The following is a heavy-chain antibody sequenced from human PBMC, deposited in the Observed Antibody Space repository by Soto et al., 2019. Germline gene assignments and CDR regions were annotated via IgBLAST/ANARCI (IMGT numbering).Heavy chain of an antibody. V-gene: IGHV3-23*01. Sequence: PGGCMRLSCAASGFTFSRYAMSWGRHAPGKVQEWVSAISGSGGSTYYADSVTGRFTTSRDNSKNTLNLQMNSRRTEDTAVYYCACDPENCRGSILGIDYWGQGALVTLFS. D-gene: IGHD2-15*01. CDR2: ISGSGGST. CDR3: ACDPENCRGSILGIDY. J-gene: IGHJ4*01. CDR1: GFTFSRYA.